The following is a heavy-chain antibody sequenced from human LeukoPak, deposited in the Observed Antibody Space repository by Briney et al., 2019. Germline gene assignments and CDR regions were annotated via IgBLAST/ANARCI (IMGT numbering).Heavy chain of an antibody. Sequence: ASVKVSCKASGYTFTSYDINWVRQATGQGLEWMGWMNPNSGNTGYAQKFQGRVTMTRNTSISTAYMELSSLRSEDTAVYYCARGGYSSSWYGRLIDYWGQGTLATVSS. V-gene: IGHV1-8*01. CDR2: MNPNSGNT. CDR3: ARGGYSSSWYGRLIDY. CDR1: GYTFTSYD. J-gene: IGHJ4*02. D-gene: IGHD6-13*01.